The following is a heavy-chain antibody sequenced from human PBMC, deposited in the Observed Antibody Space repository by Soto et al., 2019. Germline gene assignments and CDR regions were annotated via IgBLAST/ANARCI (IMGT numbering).Heavy chain of an antibody. J-gene: IGHJ5*02. Sequence: GASVKVSCKASGYTFTSYGISWVRQAPGQGLEWMGWTSAYNGNTNYAQKLQGRVTMTTDTSTSTAYMELRSLRSDDTAVYYCARDGIVVVPAAIGWFDPWGQGTLVTVSS. V-gene: IGHV1-18*01. D-gene: IGHD2-2*01. CDR1: GYTFTSYG. CDR2: TSAYNGNT. CDR3: ARDGIVVVPAAIGWFDP.